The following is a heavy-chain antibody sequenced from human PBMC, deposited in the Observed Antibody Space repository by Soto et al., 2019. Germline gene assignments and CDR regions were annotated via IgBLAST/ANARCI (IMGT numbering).Heavy chain of an antibody. Sequence: QVQLQESGPGLVKPSETLSLTCTVSGGSISSYYWSWIRQPPGKGLEWIGCIYYSGSTNYNPSLKSRVTISVDTSKNQFSLKLSSVTAADTAVYYCARQSNYYYYMDVWGKGTTVTVSS. CDR1: GGSISSYY. V-gene: IGHV4-59*08. CDR3: ARQSNYYYYMDV. CDR2: IYYSGST. J-gene: IGHJ6*03.